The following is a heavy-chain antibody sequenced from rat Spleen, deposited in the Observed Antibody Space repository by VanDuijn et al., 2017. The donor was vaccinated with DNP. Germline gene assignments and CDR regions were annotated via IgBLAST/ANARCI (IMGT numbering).Heavy chain of an antibody. V-gene: IGHV5-25*01. Sequence: EVQLVESGGGLVQPGRSLKLSCAASGFTFSAYYMAWVRQAPAKGLEWVAYIGSAAYAPYYGDSVKGRFTISRDNAKSTLYLQMDSLRSEDTATYYCARWTRYFDYWGQGVMVTVSS. J-gene: IGHJ2*01. CDR3: ARWTRYFDY. D-gene: IGHD1-7*01. CDR2: IGSAAYAP. CDR1: GFTFSAYY.